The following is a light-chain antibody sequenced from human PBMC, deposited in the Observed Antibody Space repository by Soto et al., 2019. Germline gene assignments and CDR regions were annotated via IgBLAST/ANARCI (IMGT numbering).Light chain of an antibody. CDR2: WAS. V-gene: IGKV4-1*01. Sequence: DIVMTQSPDSLAVSLGERATINCKSSQSVLYSPNNKNYLAWYQQKAGQPPKLLFYWASTRESGVPDRFSGSGSGTDFTRAISSLQAEDVAVYTYQQYYSSPPTFGQGTKVEIK. CDR3: QQYYSSPPT. CDR1: QSVLYSPNNKNY. J-gene: IGKJ1*01.